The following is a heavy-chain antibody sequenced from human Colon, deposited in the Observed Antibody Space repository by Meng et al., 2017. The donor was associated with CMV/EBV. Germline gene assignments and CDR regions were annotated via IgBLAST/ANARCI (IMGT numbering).Heavy chain of an antibody. V-gene: IGHV3-74*01. D-gene: IGHD3-16*01. J-gene: IGHJ4*02. CDR1: GVTFSDHW. CDR2: IKSDGSGI. CDR3: ARDFWDTDYTGY. Sequence: GGSLRLSCAASGVTFSDHWVHWVRQAPGKGLVWVSRIKSDGSGISYADSVKGRFTISRGNAENTVFLQMSSLRDEDTAVYYCARDFWDTDYTGYWGQGTLVTVSS.